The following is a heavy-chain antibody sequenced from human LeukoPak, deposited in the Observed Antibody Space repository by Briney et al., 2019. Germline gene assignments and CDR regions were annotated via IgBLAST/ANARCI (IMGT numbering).Heavy chain of an antibody. D-gene: IGHD5-12*01. Sequence: ASVKVSCKASGYTFTGYYMHWVRQAPGQGLEWMGWINPNSGGTNYAQEFQGRVTMTRDTSISTAYMELSRLRSDDTAVYYCARDRGHVGGYSGYDGFDYWGQGTLVTVSS. V-gene: IGHV1-2*02. CDR3: ARDRGHVGGYSGYDGFDY. CDR2: INPNSGGT. CDR1: GYTFTGYY. J-gene: IGHJ4*02.